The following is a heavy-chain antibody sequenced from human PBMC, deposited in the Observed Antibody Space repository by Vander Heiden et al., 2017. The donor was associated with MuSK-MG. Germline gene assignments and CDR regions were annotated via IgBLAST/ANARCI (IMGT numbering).Heavy chain of an antibody. CDR1: GFTLSSYS. Sequence: EVQLVESGGGLVQPGGSLRLACAASGFTLSSYSMNWVRQAPGKGLEWVSYISSSSTIYYADAVKGRFTISRDNAKKSLYLKMKRMRAEDTAVYYFAREGTVTTASDYWGQVTMVTVSS. V-gene: IGHV3-48*04. CDR3: AREGTVTTASDY. J-gene: IGHJ4*02. D-gene: IGHD4-17*01. CDR2: ISSSSTI.